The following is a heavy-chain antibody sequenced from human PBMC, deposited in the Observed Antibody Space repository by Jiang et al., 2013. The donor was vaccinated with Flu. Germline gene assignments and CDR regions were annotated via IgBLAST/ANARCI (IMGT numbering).Heavy chain of an antibody. D-gene: IGHD6-19*01. CDR2: IWSHGGDQ. CDR3: ARDYTSSWSPGF. Sequence: QLVESGGGVVQPGTSLRLSCTPSGFTFRNYGMHWVRQAPGKGLEWVASIWSHGGDQNHADSVKGRFTISRDNSENMLYLQMNSLRPEDTAVYYCARDYTSSWSPGFWGQGTLVAVSS. V-gene: IGHV3-33*01. J-gene: IGHJ4*02. CDR1: GFTFRNYG.